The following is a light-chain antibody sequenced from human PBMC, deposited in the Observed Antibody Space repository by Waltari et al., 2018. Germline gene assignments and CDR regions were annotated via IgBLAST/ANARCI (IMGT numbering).Light chain of an antibody. CDR2: RAS. J-gene: IGKJ1*01. V-gene: IGKV3D-15*01. CDR1: QSAKTS. Sequence: EVVMTLSPATLSVSPGERVSLSCRASQSAKTSLAWYQQTPGQAPRLLIYRASTTAAGVPDRFSGSGSGTEFTLTISSLQSEDSAIYYCQQYNIWPWTFGPGTNVDIK. CDR3: QQYNIWPWT.